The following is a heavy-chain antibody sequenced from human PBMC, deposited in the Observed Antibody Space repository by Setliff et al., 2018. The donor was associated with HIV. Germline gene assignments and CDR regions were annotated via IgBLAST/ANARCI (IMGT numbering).Heavy chain of an antibody. CDR3: ARHLYYYDSSGYLQPYYYMDV. CDR1: GYTLTEVS. J-gene: IGHJ6*03. CDR2: FDPEDGET. V-gene: IGHV1-24*01. Sequence: GASVKVSCKISGYTLTEVSIHWVRQAPGKGLEWMGSFDPEDGETIYAQKFQGRVTMTRDTSISTAYMELSRLRSDDTAVYYCARHLYYYDSSGYLQPYYYMDVWGKGTTVTVSS. D-gene: IGHD3-22*01.